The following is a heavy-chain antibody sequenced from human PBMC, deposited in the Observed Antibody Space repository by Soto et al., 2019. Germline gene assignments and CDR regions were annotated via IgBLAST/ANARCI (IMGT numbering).Heavy chain of an antibody. CDR3: ARGRGLYYDFWSGRNVWFDP. CDR1: GGSFSGYY. D-gene: IGHD3-3*01. J-gene: IGHJ5*02. Sequence: SETLSLTCAVYGGSFSGYYWSWIRQPPGKGLEWIGEINHSGSTNYNPSLKSRVTISVDTSKNQFSLKLSSVTAADTAVYYCARGRGLYYDFWSGRNVWFDPWGQGTLVTVS. CDR2: INHSGST. V-gene: IGHV4-34*01.